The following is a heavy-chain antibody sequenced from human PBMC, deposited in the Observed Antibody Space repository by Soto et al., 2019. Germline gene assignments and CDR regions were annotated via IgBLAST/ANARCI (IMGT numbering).Heavy chain of an antibody. CDR3: AREPGSPYDH. CDR2: IYYSGST. Sequence: SETLSLTCTVSGAPITLNYWSWIRQAPGKELEWIGYIYYSGSTTYNPSLKSRVTMSADTSKDQFSLILISVTAADTAVYYCAREPGSPYDHWGLGILVTVSS. D-gene: IGHD2-15*01. J-gene: IGHJ4*03. CDR1: GAPITLNY. V-gene: IGHV4-59*01.